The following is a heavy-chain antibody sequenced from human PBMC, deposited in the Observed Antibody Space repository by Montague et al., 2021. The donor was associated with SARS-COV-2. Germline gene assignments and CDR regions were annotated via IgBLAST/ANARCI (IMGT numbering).Heavy chain of an antibody. CDR1: GFTFSTYA. CDR3: AKERSYDSGWYGEFDY. Sequence: SLRLSCAASGFTFSTYAMIWVRQTPGKGLEWVSALSGSGGDTYYADSVKGRFTISRDNSENTLYLQMNSLRAEDTALYYCAKERSYDSGWYGEFDYWGQGTLVTVSS. CDR2: LSGSGGDT. J-gene: IGHJ4*02. V-gene: IGHV3-23*01. D-gene: IGHD6-19*01.